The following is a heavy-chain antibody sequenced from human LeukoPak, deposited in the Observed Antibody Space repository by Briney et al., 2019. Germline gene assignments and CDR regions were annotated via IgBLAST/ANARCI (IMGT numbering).Heavy chain of an antibody. V-gene: IGHV4-4*07. D-gene: IGHD6-13*01. Sequence: SQTLSLTCTVSGGSISSYYWSWIRQPAGKGLEWIGRIYTTGSTNYNPSLKSRVTMSVDTSKNQFSLKLSSVTAADTAVYYCAREAAAGYYYYYYYMDVWGKGTTVTISS. CDR2: IYTTGST. CDR1: GGSISSYY. CDR3: AREAAAGYYYYYYYMDV. J-gene: IGHJ6*03.